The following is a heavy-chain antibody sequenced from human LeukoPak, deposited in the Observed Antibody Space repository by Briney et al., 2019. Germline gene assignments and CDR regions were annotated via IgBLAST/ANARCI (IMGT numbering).Heavy chain of an antibody. V-gene: IGHV3-74*01. D-gene: IGHD3-22*01. CDR3: AREMVADSSGYYDY. Sequence: PGGSLRLSCAASGFTFSSYWMHWVRQAPGKGLVWVSSINTDGSSTSYADSVKGRFTISRDNAKNTLYLQMNSLRAEDTAVYYCAREMVADSSGYYDYWGQGTLVTVSS. J-gene: IGHJ4*02. CDR1: GFTFSSYW. CDR2: INTDGSST.